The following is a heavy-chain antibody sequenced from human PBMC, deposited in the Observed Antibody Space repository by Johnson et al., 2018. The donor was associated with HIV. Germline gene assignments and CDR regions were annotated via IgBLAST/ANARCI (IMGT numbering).Heavy chain of an antibody. CDR1: GFTFSNYW. CDR3: AKGSLVGPNDAFDI. D-gene: IGHD3-16*02. Sequence: VQLVESGGGLAQPGESLRLSCAASGFTFSNYWMSWVRQATGKGLEWVSAIGTAGDTYYPGSVKGRFTISRENAKNSLYLQMNSLRTEDTALYYCAKGSLVGPNDAFDIWGQGTMVTVSS. J-gene: IGHJ3*02. CDR2: IGTAGDT. V-gene: IGHV3-13*01.